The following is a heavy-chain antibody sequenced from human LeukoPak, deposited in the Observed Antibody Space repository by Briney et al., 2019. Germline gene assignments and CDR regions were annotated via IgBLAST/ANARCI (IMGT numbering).Heavy chain of an antibody. V-gene: IGHV1-18*01. J-gene: IGHJ6*02. CDR1: GYTFISYG. D-gene: IGHD2-2*01. CDR2: ISAYNGNT. Sequence: ASVKVSCKASGYTFISYGISWVRQAPGQGLEWMGWISAYNGNTNYAQKLQGRVTMTTDTSTSTAYMELRSLRSDDTAVYYCARDPKTDIVVVPDQIYYYYYGMDVWGQGTTVTVSS. CDR3: ARDPKTDIVVVPDQIYYYYYGMDV.